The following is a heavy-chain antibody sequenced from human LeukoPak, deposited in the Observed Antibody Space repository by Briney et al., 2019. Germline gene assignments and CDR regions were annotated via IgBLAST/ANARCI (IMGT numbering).Heavy chain of an antibody. V-gene: IGHV4-34*01. Sequence: PSETLSLTCAVYGGSFSGCYWSWIRQPPGKGLEWIGEINHSGSTNYNPSLKSRVTISVDTSKNQFSLKLSSVTAADTAVYYCAREKGRITMVRGVRVFDYWGQGTLATVSS. CDR2: INHSGST. CDR1: GGSFSGCY. J-gene: IGHJ4*02. D-gene: IGHD3-10*01. CDR3: AREKGRITMVRGVRVFDY.